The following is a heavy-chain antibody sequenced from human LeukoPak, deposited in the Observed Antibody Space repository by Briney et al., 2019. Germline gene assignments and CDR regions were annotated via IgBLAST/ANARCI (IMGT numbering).Heavy chain of an antibody. CDR1: GGTFNKYS. CDR3: ARDDFSSARAFDI. CDR2: IIPMFVTA. J-gene: IGHJ3*02. V-gene: IGHV1-69*06. Sequence: SVKVSCKASGGTFNKYSISWVRQAPGQGPEWMGGIIPMFVTANYAQKFQGRLTITEDKSTSTAYMELSSLRSEDTAVYYCARDDFSSARAFDIWGQGTMVTVSS. D-gene: IGHD6-13*01.